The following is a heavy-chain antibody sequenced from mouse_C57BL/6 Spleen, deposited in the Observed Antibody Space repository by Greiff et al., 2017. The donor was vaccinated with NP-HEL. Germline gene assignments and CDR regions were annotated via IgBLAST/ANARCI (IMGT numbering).Heavy chain of an antibody. CDR3: ARSKLGSSPAWFAY. CDR1: GYTFTSYW. CDR2: IYPGSGST. D-gene: IGHD1-1*01. V-gene: IGHV1-55*01. Sequence: QVQLQQPGAELVKPGASVKMSCKASGYTFTSYWITWVKQRPGQGLEWIGDIYPGSGSTNYNEKFKSKATLTVDTSSSTAYMQLSSLTSEDSAVYYCARSKLGSSPAWFAYWGQGTLVTVSA. J-gene: IGHJ3*01.